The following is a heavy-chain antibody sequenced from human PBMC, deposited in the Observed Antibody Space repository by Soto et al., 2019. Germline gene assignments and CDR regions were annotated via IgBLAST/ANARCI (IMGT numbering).Heavy chain of an antibody. CDR1: GGSVSSGSYY. CDR3: ARGIEGWYQGRYYYCMDV. V-gene: IGHV4-61*01. Sequence: QVQLQESGPGLVKPSETLSLTCTVSGGSVSSGSYYWSWIRQPPGKGLEWIGYICYSGSTNYNPYRKSRVTISVDTSKNQFPRKLRSVTAADTAVYYCARGIEGWYQGRYYYCMDVWGQGTTVTVSS. J-gene: IGHJ6*02. D-gene: IGHD6-19*01. CDR2: ICYSGST.